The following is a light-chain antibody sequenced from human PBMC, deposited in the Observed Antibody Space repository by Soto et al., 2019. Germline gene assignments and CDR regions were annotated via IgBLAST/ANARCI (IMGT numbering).Light chain of an antibody. CDR3: LQYYNVPIT. CDR1: QSVSSSY. V-gene: IGKV3-20*01. CDR2: GAS. J-gene: IGKJ5*01. Sequence: EIVLTQSPGTLSLSPGERATLSCRASQSVSSSYLAWYQQKPGQAPRPLIYGASSRATGIPDRFSGSGSGTDFTLTISSLQPEDFATYSCLQYYNVPITFGQGTRLDIK.